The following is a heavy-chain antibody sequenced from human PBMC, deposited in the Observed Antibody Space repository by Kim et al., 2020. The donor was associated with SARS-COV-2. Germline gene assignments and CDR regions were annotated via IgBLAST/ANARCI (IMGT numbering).Heavy chain of an antibody. Sequence: GGSLRLSCAASGFTFSSYGMHWVRQAPGKGLEWVAVISYDGSNKCYADSVKGRFTISRDNSKNTLYLQMNSLRAEDTAVYYCARDEQQLVDYWGQGTLVTVSS. V-gene: IGHV3-33*05. CDR3: ARDEQQLVDY. CDR2: ISYDGSNK. D-gene: IGHD6-13*01. CDR1: GFTFSSYG. J-gene: IGHJ4*02.